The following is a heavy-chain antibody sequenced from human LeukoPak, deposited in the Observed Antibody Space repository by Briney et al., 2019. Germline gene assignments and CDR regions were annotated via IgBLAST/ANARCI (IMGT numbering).Heavy chain of an antibody. D-gene: IGHD6-6*01. V-gene: IGHV4-61*02. CDR3: ARARAARQRVGDYYYYMDV. CDR1: GGSISSGSYY. J-gene: IGHJ6*03. CDR2: IYTSGST. Sequence: PSETLSLTCTVSGGSISSGSYYWSWIRQPAGKGLEWIGRIYTSGSTNYNPSLKSRVTISVDTSKNQFPLKLSSVTAADTAVYYCARARAARQRVGDYYYYMDVWGKGTTVTVSS.